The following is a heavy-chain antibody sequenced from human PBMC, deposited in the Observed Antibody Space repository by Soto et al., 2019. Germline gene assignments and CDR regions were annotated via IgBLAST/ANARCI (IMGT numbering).Heavy chain of an antibody. CDR1: GGSIISGGYY. CDR2: IYYSGST. V-gene: IGHV4-31*03. Sequence: SEPLSLTCTVSGGSIISGGYYWSWIRQHPGKGLEWIGYIYYSGSTYYNPSLKSRVTISVDTSKNQFSLKLSSVTAADTAVYYCARGDVLVLEIYGMDVWGQGTTVTVSS. D-gene: IGHD1-1*01. J-gene: IGHJ6*02. CDR3: ARGDVLVLEIYGMDV.